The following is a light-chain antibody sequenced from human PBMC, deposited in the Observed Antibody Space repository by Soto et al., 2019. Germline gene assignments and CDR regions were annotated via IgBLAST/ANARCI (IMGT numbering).Light chain of an antibody. CDR2: GAS. V-gene: IGKV3-15*01. J-gene: IGKJ1*01. CDR1: QSVSSN. Sequence: EIVMTQSPATLSVSPGERATLSCRASQSVSSNLAWYQQKPGQAPRLLIYGASTRATGIPARLSGSGSGTEFTLTISSLQSEDFAVYYCQQYYYWPPWTFGQGTKVDIK. CDR3: QQYYYWPPWT.